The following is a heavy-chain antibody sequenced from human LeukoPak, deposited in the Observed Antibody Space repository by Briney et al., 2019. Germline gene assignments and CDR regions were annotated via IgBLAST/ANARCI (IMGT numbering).Heavy chain of an antibody. CDR1: GYTFTGYY. Sequence: ASVKVSCKASGYTFTGYYMHWVRQAPGQGLEWMGWINPNSGGTNYAQKFQGWVTMTRDTSISTAYMELSRLRSDDTAVYYCGRGAPWGRAIAVAGKYYFDYWGQGTLVTVSS. CDR3: GRGAPWGRAIAVAGKYYFDY. V-gene: IGHV1-2*04. D-gene: IGHD6-19*01. CDR2: INPNSGGT. J-gene: IGHJ4*02.